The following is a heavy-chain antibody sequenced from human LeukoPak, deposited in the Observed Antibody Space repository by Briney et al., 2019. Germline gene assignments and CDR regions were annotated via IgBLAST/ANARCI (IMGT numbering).Heavy chain of an antibody. CDR1: GYTFTSYY. Sequence: ASVKVSCKASGYTFTSYYMHWVRQAPGQGLEWMGIINPSGGSTSYAQKFQGRVTMTRGTSTSTVYMELSSLRSEDTAVYYCASQGSGDYFDYWGQGTLVTVSS. V-gene: IGHV1-46*01. J-gene: IGHJ4*02. D-gene: IGHD3-10*01. CDR2: INPSGGST. CDR3: ASQGSGDYFDY.